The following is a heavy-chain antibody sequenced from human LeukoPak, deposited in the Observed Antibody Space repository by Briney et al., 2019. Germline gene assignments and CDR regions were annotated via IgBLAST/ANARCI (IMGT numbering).Heavy chain of an antibody. D-gene: IGHD5-24*01. CDR2: ISSSSTYI. CDR1: GFTFSSYS. J-gene: IGHJ4*02. CDR3: ARKGDGYNYGDY. Sequence: GGSLRLSCAASGFTFSSYSLDWVRQAPGKGLEWVSSISSSSTYIYYADSVKGRFTISRDNAKNSLYLQMNSLRAEDTAMYYCARKGDGYNYGDYWGQGTPVTVSS. V-gene: IGHV3-21*01.